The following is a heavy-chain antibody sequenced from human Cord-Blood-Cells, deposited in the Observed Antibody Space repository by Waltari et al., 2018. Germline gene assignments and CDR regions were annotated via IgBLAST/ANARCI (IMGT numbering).Heavy chain of an antibody. D-gene: IGHD3-22*01. V-gene: IGHV4-4*07. Sequence: QVQLQESGPGLVKPSETLSLTCTVSGGSISSYYWSWIRQPAGKGLEWIGRIYTSGSTNYNPSLKRRVTMSVDTSKNQFSLKLSSVTAADTAVYYCARVPDSSGYNWFDPWGQGTLVTVSS. J-gene: IGHJ5*02. CDR3: ARVPDSSGYNWFDP. CDR2: IYTSGST. CDR1: GGSISSYY.